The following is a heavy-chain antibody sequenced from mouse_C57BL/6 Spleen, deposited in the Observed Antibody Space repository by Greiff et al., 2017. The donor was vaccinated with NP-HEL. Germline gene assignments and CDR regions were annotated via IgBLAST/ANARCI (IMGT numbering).Heavy chain of an antibody. V-gene: IGHV1-76*01. CDR1: GYTFTDYY. CDR2: FYPGSGNT. J-gene: IGHJ4*01. CDR3: ASQLGRYAMDY. Sequence: QVQLQQSGAELVRPGASVKLSCKASGYTFTDYYINWVKQRPGQGLEWIARFYPGSGNTYYNEKFKGKATLTAEKSSSTAYMQLSSLTSEDSAVYFCASQLGRYAMDYWGQGTSVTVSS. D-gene: IGHD4-1*02.